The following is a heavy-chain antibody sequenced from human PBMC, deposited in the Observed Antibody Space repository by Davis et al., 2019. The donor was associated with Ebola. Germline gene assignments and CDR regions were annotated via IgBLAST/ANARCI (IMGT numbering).Heavy chain of an antibody. Sequence: GESLKISCKGSGYTFSNYLIGWVPQTPGRGLEWKGINYPGDSDTRYSPSFQGQVTISADKSISTAYLQWSSLKASDTAIYYCARQLNGDYGFMFDYWGQGTLVTVSS. D-gene: IGHD4-17*01. CDR2: NYPGDSDT. V-gene: IGHV5-51*01. CDR3: ARQLNGDYGFMFDY. J-gene: IGHJ4*02. CDR1: GYTFSNYL.